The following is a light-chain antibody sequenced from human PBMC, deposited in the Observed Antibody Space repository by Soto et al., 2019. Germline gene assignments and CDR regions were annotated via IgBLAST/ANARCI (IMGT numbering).Light chain of an antibody. CDR1: QSISSY. V-gene: IGKV1-39*01. J-gene: IGKJ5*01. CDR2: AAS. CDR3: QQSYSAPPIT. Sequence: DVQMTHSASSLPAYVGDRVTITCRASQSISSYLNWYQQKPGNAPKLLIYAASTLQSGVPSRFSGSGSGTDFALTISSLQPEDFATYYCQQSYSAPPITFGQGTRLEIK.